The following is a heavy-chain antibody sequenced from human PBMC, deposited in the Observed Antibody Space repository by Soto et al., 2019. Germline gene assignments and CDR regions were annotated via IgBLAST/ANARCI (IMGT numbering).Heavy chain of an antibody. J-gene: IGHJ6*02. CDR2: IIPIFGTA. CDR1: GGTFSSYA. D-gene: IGHD3-22*01. Sequence: QVQLVQSGAEVKKPGSSVKVSCKASGGTFSSYAISWVRQAPGQGLEWMGGIIPIFGTANYAQKFRGRVTITADESTSTAYMELSSLRSEDTAVYYCASSSNYYDSSGYYYYYYGMDVWGQGTTVTVSS. CDR3: ASSSNYYDSSGYYYYYYGMDV. V-gene: IGHV1-69*01.